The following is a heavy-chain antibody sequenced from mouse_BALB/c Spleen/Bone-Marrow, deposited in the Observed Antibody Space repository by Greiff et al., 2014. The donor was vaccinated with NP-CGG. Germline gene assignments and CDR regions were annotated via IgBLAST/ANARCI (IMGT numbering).Heavy chain of an antibody. CDR2: IDPANGNT. V-gene: IGHV14-3*02. J-gene: IGHJ2*01. CDR3: ASYYRYSFDY. Sequence: VQLQQPXAELVKPGASVKLSCTGSGFNIKDTYMHWVKQRPEQGLEWIGRIDPANGNTKYDPKFQGKATITADTSSNTAYLQLSSLTSEDTAVYYCASYYRYSFDYWGQGTTLTVSS. D-gene: IGHD2-14*01. CDR1: GFNIKDTY.